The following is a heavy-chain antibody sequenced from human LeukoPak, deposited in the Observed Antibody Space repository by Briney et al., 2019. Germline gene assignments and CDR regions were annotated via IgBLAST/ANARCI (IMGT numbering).Heavy chain of an antibody. D-gene: IGHD3-9*01. V-gene: IGHV3-23*01. CDR1: GFTFSNYA. Sequence: PGGSLRLFCAASGFTFSNYAMSWVRQAPGKGLEWVSAILGSGGGTYYADSVKGRFTVSRDNSRSTLYLQMKSLRAEDTALYYCAKWGDYDVLTGYYVPDYWGQGTRVTVSS. CDR3: AKWGDYDVLTGYYVPDY. J-gene: IGHJ4*02. CDR2: ILGSGGGT.